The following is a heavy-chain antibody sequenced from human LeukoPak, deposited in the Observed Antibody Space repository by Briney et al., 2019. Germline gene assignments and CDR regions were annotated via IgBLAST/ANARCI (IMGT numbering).Heavy chain of an antibody. Sequence: SQTLSLTCTVSGGSISSYYWSWIRQPPGKGLEWIGYIYYSGSTNYNPSLKSRVTISVDTSKNQFSLKLSSVTAADTAVYYCARSRPGSSDYWGQGALVTVSS. V-gene: IGHV4-59*01. D-gene: IGHD7-27*01. J-gene: IGHJ4*02. CDR3: ARSRPGSSDY. CDR1: GGSISSYY. CDR2: IYYSGST.